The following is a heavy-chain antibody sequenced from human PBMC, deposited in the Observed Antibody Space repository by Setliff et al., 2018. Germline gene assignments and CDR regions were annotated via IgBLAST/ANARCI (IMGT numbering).Heavy chain of an antibody. CDR1: GGSISSTSYY. J-gene: IGHJ3*02. CDR3: AISSLSICSGDTCPNAFDI. CDR2: IYDRGST. V-gene: IGHV4-39*07. D-gene: IGHD3-3*01. Sequence: SETLSLTCTVSGGSISSTSYYWAWIRQPPGKGLEWTGSIYDRGSTFIYPSLRSRVTISADTSSSAAYMELRSLRSDDTAVYYCAISSLSICSGDTCPNAFDIWGQGTLVTVSS.